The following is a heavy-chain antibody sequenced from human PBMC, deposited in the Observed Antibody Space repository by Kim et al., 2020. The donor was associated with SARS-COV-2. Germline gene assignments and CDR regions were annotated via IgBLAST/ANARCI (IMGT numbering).Heavy chain of an antibody. CDR2: IKPDGSEK. J-gene: IGHJ4*02. CDR3: AARTATIGASRDH. Sequence: GGSLRLSCAASGLAFSSYWMHWVRQAPGKGLEWVGNIKPDGSEKHYVDSVKGRFTISRDNAKISLYLQMNNLLADDTAVYYCAARTATIGASRDHWGRGTLVTVSS. V-gene: IGHV3-7*01. D-gene: IGHD4-4*01. CDR1: GLAFSSYW.